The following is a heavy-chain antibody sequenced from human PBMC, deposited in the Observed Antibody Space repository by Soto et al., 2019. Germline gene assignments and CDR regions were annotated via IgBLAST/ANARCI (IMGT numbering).Heavy chain of an antibody. CDR2: INPNNGNT. D-gene: IGHD5-18*01. V-gene: IGHV1-18*04. Sequence: ASVKVSCKAFGYTFTGYYMHWVRLAPGQGLEWMGWINPNNGNTNYAQKLQGRVTMTTDTSTSTAYMELRSLRSDDTAVYYCARVREGTAMVSPLAYWGQGTLVTVSS. CDR3: ARVREGTAMVSPLAY. CDR1: GYTFTGYY. J-gene: IGHJ4*02.